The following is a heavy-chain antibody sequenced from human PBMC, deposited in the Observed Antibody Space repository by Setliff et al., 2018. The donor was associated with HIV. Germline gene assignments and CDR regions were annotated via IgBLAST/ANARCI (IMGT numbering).Heavy chain of an antibody. J-gene: IGHJ4*02. V-gene: IGHV1-69*13. CDR2: IVPVFGTS. D-gene: IGHD2-21*02. CDR3: ARLFGDADFDY. Sequence: ASVKVSCKTFGVTFRSFALTWVRQAPGQGLEWIGGIVPVFGTSNYAQKFQDRVTISADESTNTTNMELSGLTSEDTAVYYCARLFGDADFDYWGQGTLVTVSS. CDR1: GVTFRSFA.